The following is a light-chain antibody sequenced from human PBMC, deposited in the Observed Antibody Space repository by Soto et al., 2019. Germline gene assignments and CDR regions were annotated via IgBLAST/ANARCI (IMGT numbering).Light chain of an antibody. Sequence: QSVLTQPASVSGSPGQSITISCTGTSSDVGGYNYVSWYQQHPGKAPKLMIYDVSNRPSGVSNRFSGSKSGNTASLTISGLQAEDEADYYCSSYTSRSTLYVSGIGTKVTVL. J-gene: IGLJ1*01. CDR1: SSDVGGYNY. CDR2: DVS. V-gene: IGLV2-14*01. CDR3: SSYTSRSTLYV.